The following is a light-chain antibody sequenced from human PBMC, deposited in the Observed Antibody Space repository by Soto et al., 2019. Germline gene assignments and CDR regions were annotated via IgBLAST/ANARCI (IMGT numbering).Light chain of an antibody. CDR3: TSYAGNSNYV. J-gene: IGLJ1*01. CDR2: SNN. V-gene: IGLV1-44*01. CDR1: SSNIGSNT. Sequence: QSVLTQPPSASGTPGQRVTISCSGSSSNIGSNTVNWYQQLPGTAPKLLIYSNNQRPSGVPDRFSGSKSGNTASLTVSGLQADDEADYYCTSYAGNSNYVFGTGTKGTVL.